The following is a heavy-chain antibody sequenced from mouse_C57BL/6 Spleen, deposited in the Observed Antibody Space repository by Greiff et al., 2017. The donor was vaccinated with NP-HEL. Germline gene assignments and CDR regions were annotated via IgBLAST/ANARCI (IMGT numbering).Heavy chain of an antibody. D-gene: IGHD1-1*02. Sequence: QVQLKQPGAELVKPGASVKMSCKASGYTFTSYWITWVKQRPGQGLEWIGDIYPGSGSTNYNEKFKSKATLTVDTSSSTAYMQLSSLTSEDSAVYYCARWWADYYAMDYWGQGTSVTVSS. CDR1: GYTFTSYW. V-gene: IGHV1-55*01. J-gene: IGHJ4*01. CDR2: IYPGSGST. CDR3: ARWWADYYAMDY.